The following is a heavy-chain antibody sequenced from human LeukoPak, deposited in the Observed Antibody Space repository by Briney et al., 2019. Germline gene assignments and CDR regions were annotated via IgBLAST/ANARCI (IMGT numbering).Heavy chain of an antibody. CDR2: IYSSGTT. D-gene: IGHD3-22*01. CDR3: ARSVMDSSDFYYFDY. J-gene: IGHJ4*02. V-gene: IGHV4-59*10. Sequence: SETLSLTCAVYGGSFSGYYWSWIRQPAGKGLEWIGRIYSSGTTNYNPSLKSRVTISVDTSKNQFSLKLSSVTAADTAVYYCARSVMDSSDFYYFDYWGQGTLVTVSS. CDR1: GGSFSGYY.